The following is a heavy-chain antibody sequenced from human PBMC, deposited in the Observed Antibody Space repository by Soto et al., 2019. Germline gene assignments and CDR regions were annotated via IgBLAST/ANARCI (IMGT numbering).Heavy chain of an antibody. V-gene: IGHV5-51*01. J-gene: IGHJ6*02. CDR2: IYPGDSDT. CDR3: ARTRSFTLGFYYDGMDV. Sequence: PGESLTISCRGSGDSFAGYWIGWVRQMPGKDLEWMGIIYPGDSDTRYSPSFQGQVTISADKSLRTAYLQWTSLKASDTALYYCARTRSFTLGFYYDGMDVWGQGTTVTVSS. D-gene: IGHD6-6*01. CDR1: GDSFAGYW.